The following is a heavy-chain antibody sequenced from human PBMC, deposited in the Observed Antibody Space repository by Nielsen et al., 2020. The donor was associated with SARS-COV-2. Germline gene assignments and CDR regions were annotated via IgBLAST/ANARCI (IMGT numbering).Heavy chain of an antibody. D-gene: IGHD3-3*01. CDR3: AKDGEGDFWSGPSPLDY. CDR2: VSRDGSDT. CDR1: GFTFANYG. J-gene: IGHJ4*02. Sequence: GGSLRLSSAASGFTFANYGIHWVRQVAGKGLEWVAIVSRDGSDTFYVDSVKGRFTISRDNSKNTVYLQLTSLRADDTAVYFCAKDGEGDFWSGPSPLDYWGQGTLVTVSS. V-gene: IGHV3-30*18.